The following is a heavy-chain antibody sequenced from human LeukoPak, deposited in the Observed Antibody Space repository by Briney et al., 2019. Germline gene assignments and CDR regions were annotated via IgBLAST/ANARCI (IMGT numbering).Heavy chain of an antibody. CDR3: ARDLSGATVTTIDH. CDR2: ISSSSTYI. V-gene: IGHV3-21*01. Sequence: PGGSLRLSCAASGFTFSNYNMNWVRQAPGKGLEWVSSISSSSTYIYHADSVRGRFTISRDNAKSSLFLQMNSLRAEDTAVFYCARDLSGATVTTIDHWGQGTLVTVSS. J-gene: IGHJ4*02. CDR1: GFTFSNYN. D-gene: IGHD4-17*01.